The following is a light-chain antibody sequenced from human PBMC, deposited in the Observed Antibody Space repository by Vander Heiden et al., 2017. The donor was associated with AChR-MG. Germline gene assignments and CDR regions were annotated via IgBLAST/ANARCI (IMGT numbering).Light chain of an antibody. V-gene: IGKV1-39*01. CDR2: AAS. Sequence: DIQMTQSPSSLSASVGDRVTITCRASHSISSYLNWYQHKPGKAPKLLIHAASSLHSGVPSRFSGSGSGTDFTLTISSLQPEDFATYFCQQSYTTPWTFGQGTKVQIK. J-gene: IGKJ1*01. CDR1: HSISSY. CDR3: QQSYTTPWT.